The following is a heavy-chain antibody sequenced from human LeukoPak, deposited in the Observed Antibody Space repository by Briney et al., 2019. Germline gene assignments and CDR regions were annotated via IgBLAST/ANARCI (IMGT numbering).Heavy chain of an antibody. CDR1: GFTFSSYA. Sequence: GRSLRLSCAASGFTFSSYAMHWVRQAPGKGLEWVAVISYDGSNKYYADSVKGRFTISRDNSKNTLYLQMNSLRAEDTAVYYCAGAWGYCSSTSCNYYYGMDVWGQGTTVTVSS. V-gene: IGHV3-30-3*01. CDR3: AGAWGYCSSTSCNYYYGMDV. CDR2: ISYDGSNK. J-gene: IGHJ6*02. D-gene: IGHD2-2*01.